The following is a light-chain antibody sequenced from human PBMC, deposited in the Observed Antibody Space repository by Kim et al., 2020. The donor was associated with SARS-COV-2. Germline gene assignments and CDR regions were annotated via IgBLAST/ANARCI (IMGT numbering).Light chain of an antibody. CDR3: QQFGRSPYT. Sequence: LSAGESDTRSCGASQTVSNTYLAWFQQKPGQAPRLLIYGTTTRATGIPDRFSGSGSGTDFTLTITRLEPEDFAVYYCQQFGRSPYTFGQGTKLEI. J-gene: IGKJ2*01. CDR2: GTT. V-gene: IGKV3-20*01. CDR1: QTVSNTY.